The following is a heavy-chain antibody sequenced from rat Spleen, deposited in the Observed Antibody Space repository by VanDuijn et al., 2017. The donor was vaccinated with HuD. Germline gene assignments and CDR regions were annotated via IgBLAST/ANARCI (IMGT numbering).Heavy chain of an antibody. V-gene: IGHV3-3*01. CDR1: GYSITSSYR. Sequence: EVQLQESGPGLVKPSQSLSLTCSVTGYSITSSYRWNWIRKFPGNKLEWMGYINSAGSTNYNPSLKGRVSITRDTSKNQFFLQVTSVTTEDTATYYCARGRYNSNWFAFWGQGTLVTVSS. CDR3: ARGRYNSNWFAF. D-gene: IGHD4-3*01. J-gene: IGHJ3*01. CDR2: INSAGST.